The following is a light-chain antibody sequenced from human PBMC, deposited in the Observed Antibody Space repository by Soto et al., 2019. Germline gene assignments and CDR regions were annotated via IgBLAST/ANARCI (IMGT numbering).Light chain of an antibody. V-gene: IGKV4-1*01. CDR3: QQYYRPWT. Sequence: DIVMTQSPDSLAVSLGERATIKGKSSQSVLYSSNKKNYLAWYQQKPRQPPKLLIYWASTRESGVPDRFSGSGCGTDFTLTISSLQAEDVAVYYCQQYYRPWTFGQGTNVEIK. J-gene: IGKJ1*01. CDR1: QSVLYSSNKKNY. CDR2: WAS.